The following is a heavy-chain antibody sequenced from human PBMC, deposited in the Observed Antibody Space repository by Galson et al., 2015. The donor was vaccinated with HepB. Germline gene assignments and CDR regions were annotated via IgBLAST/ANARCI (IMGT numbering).Heavy chain of an antibody. CDR2: IVVGSGNT. Sequence: SVKVSCKASGFTFTSSAMQWVRQARGQRLEWIGWIVVGSGNTNYAQKFQERVTITRDMSTSTAYMELSSLRSEDTAVYYCATGGFAPPVDFDYWGQGTLVTVSS. V-gene: IGHV1-58*02. J-gene: IGHJ4*02. CDR3: ATGGFAPPVDFDY. D-gene: IGHD3-16*01. CDR1: GFTFTSSA.